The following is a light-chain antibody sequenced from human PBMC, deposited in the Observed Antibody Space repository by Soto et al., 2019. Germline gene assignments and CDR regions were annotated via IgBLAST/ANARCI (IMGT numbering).Light chain of an antibody. V-gene: IGKV1-5*03. CDR3: QQYNINSET. J-gene: IGKJ1*01. Sequence: DIQMTQSPSTLSASVGDRVTITCRASQSISSWLAWYQQKPGKAPKLLIYQASSLESGVPSRFSGSGSGTEFTLTISSLQPEDCATYDCQQYNINSETFGQGTKVEIK. CDR1: QSISSW. CDR2: QAS.